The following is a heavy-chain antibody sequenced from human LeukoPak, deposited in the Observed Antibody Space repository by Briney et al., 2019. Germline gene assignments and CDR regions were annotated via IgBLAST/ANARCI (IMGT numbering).Heavy chain of an antibody. Sequence: SQTLSLTCAVSGGSFSSGGYSWSWIRQPPGKGLEWIGYIYHSGSTYYNPSLKSRVTISVDRSKNQFSLKLSSVTAADTAVYYCARGPEGFDYWGQGTLVTVSS. CDR2: IYHSGST. J-gene: IGHJ4*02. CDR3: ARGPEGFDY. V-gene: IGHV4-30-2*01. CDR1: GGSFSSGGYS.